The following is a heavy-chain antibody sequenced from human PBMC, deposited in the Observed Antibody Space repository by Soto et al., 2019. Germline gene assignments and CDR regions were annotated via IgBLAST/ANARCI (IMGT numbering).Heavy chain of an antibody. J-gene: IGHJ4*02. V-gene: IGHV4-39*01. CDR2: IYYSGST. D-gene: IGHD5-12*01. Sequence: SETLSLTCTVSGGSISSSSYYWGWIRQPPGKGLEWIGSIYYSGSTYYNPSLKSRVTISVDTSKNQFSLKLSSVTAADTAVYYCARLGKGYSGKVRYFDYWGQGTLVTVSS. CDR3: ARLGKGYSGKVRYFDY. CDR1: GGSISSSSYY.